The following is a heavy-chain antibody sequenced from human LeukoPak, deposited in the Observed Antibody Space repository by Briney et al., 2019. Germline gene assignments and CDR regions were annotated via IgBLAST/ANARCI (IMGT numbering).Heavy chain of an antibody. D-gene: IGHD6-13*01. CDR2: IYYSGST. CDR3: ARGQLASAAEYFQH. J-gene: IGHJ1*01. CDR1: GGSISSYY. V-gene: IGHV4-59*01. Sequence: SETLSLTCTVSGGSISSYYWSWIRQPPGRGLEWIGYIYYSGSTNYNPSLKSRVTISVDTSKNQFSLKLSSVTAADTAVYYCARGQLASAAEYFQHWGQGTLVTVSS.